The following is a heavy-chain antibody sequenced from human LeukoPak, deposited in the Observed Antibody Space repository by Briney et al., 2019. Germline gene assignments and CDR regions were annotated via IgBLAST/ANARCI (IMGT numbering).Heavy chain of an antibody. J-gene: IGHJ3*02. D-gene: IGHD3-9*01. CDR2: IYYSGGT. Sequence: SETLSLTCTVSGGSISSYYWSWIRQPPGKGLEWIGYIYYSGGTNYNPSLKSRVTISVDTSKNQFSLKLSSVTAADTAVYYCARGTMYYDILTGHSFNHDAFDIWGQGTMVTVSS. CDR3: ARGTMYYDILTGHSFNHDAFDI. CDR1: GGSISSYY. V-gene: IGHV4-59*01.